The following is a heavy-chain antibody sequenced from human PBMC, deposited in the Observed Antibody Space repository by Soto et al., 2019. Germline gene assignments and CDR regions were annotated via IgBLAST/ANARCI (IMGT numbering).Heavy chain of an antibody. CDR1: GGSISSSNW. CDR3: ARGARPDWSGYLYGMDV. J-gene: IGHJ6*02. D-gene: IGHD3-3*01. CDR2: IYHSGST. V-gene: IGHV4-4*02. Sequence: QVQLQESGPGLVKPSGTLSLTCAVSGGSISSSNWWSWVRQPPGKGLEWIGEIYHSGSTNYNPSLKRRVTISVDKSKNHFSLQLSSVTAADTAVYYCARGARPDWSGYLYGMDVWGQGTTVTVSS.